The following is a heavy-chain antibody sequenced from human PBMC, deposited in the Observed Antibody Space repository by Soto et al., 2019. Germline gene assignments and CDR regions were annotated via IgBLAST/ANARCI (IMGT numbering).Heavy chain of an antibody. CDR2: ISYDRSNK. V-gene: IGHV3-30*18. Sequence: GGSLRLSCATSGFTFSSYGMHWVRQAPGKGLEWVAVISYDRSNKYYADSVKGRFTISRDNSKNTLYLQMNSLRAEDTAVYYCAKGRPRITIFGVVGHYYYGMDVWGQGTTVTVSS. CDR3: AKGRPRITIFGVVGHYYYGMDV. D-gene: IGHD3-3*01. J-gene: IGHJ6*02. CDR1: GFTFSSYG.